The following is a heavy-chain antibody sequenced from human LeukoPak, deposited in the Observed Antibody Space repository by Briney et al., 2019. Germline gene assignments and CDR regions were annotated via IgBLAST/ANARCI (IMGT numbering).Heavy chain of an antibody. Sequence: SETLSLTCTVSGGSISSSSYYWGWIRQPPGTGLEWIGSIYYSGSTYYNPSLRSRVTISVDTSKNQFSLKLSSVTAADTAVYYCARDIKTTTVTTFDPWGQGTLVTVSS. V-gene: IGHV4-39*07. J-gene: IGHJ5*02. CDR1: GGSISSSSYY. D-gene: IGHD4-11*01. CDR3: ARDIKTTTVTTFDP. CDR2: IYYSGST.